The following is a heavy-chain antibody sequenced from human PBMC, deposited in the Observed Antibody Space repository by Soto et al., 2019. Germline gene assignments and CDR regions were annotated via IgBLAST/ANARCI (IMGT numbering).Heavy chain of an antibody. V-gene: IGHV4-4*02. CDR2: IYHSGST. Sequence: QVQLQESGPGLVKPSGTLSLTCAVSGGSISSSNWWSWVRQPPGKGLEWIGEIYHSGSTNYNPSLKSRVTISVDKSKNQFALKLSSVTAADTAVYYCARVLYSEMATIDWYFDLWGRGTLVTVSS. J-gene: IGHJ2*01. CDR1: GGSISSSNW. D-gene: IGHD5-12*01. CDR3: ARVLYSEMATIDWYFDL.